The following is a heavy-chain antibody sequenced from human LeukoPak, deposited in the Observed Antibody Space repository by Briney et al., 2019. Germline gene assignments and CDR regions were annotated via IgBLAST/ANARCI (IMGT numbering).Heavy chain of an antibody. D-gene: IGHD3-10*01. CDR2: ISSSSSYI. V-gene: IGHV3-21*01. Sequence: GGSLRLSCAASGFTFSSYSMNWVRQAPGKGLEWVSSISSSSSYIYYADSVKGRFTISRDNAKNSLYLQMNSLRAEDTAVYYCARARGSRYGSGEFNWFDPWGQGTLVTVSS. J-gene: IGHJ5*02. CDR1: GFTFSSYS. CDR3: ARARGSRYGSGEFNWFDP.